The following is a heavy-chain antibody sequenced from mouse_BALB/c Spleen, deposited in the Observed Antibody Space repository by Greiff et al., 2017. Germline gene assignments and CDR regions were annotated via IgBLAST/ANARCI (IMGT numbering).Heavy chain of an antibody. CDR2: IDPANGNT. D-gene: IGHD2-1*01. J-gene: IGHJ2*01. V-gene: IGHV14-3*02. CDR3: ASYYGNYGYFDY. Sequence: VQLQQSGAELVKPGASVKLSCTASGFNIKDTYMHWVKQRPEQGLEWIGRIDPANGNTKYDPKFQGKATITADTSSNTAYLQLSSLTSEDTAVYYCASYYGNYGYFDYWGQGTTLTVSS. CDR1: GFNIKDTY.